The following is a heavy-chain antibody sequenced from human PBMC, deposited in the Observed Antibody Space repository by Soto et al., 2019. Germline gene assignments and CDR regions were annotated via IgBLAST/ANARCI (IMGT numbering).Heavy chain of an antibody. V-gene: IGHV3-23*01. CDR2: ITGGGAGT. Sequence: EVQLLESGGGLVQPGGSLRLSCAASGFTFITYGMTWVRQAPGKGLEYVSSITGGGAGTYYAESVKGRFTISRDNSNNTLYLQMNSLCAEDTAIYYGARDAGPLNYWGQGTLVTVSS. CDR3: ARDAGPLNY. D-gene: IGHD3-10*01. J-gene: IGHJ4*02. CDR1: GFTFITYG.